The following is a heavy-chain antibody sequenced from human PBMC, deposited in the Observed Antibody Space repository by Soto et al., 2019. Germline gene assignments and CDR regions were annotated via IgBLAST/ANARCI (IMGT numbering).Heavy chain of an antibody. D-gene: IGHD3-22*01. CDR3: ARGLVRRVYYYDSSGYSGRYYFDY. Sequence: SETLSLTGAVYGGSFSGYYWSWIRQPPGKGLEWIGEINHSGSTNYNPSLKSRVTISVDTSKNQFSLKLSSVTAADTAVYYCARGLVRRVYYYDSSGYSGRYYFDYWGQGTLVTVSS. CDR1: GGSFSGYY. J-gene: IGHJ4*02. CDR2: INHSGST. V-gene: IGHV4-34*01.